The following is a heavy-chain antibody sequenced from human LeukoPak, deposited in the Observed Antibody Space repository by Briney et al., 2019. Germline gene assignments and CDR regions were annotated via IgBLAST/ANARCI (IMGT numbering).Heavy chain of an antibody. CDR2: ISSSSSYI. J-gene: IGHJ6*02. CDR3: ARDFLPTAQVYYYYGMDV. D-gene: IGHD1-1*01. Sequence: GSLRLSCAASGFTFSSYSMNWVRQAPGKGLEWVSSISSSSSYIYYADSVKGRFTISRDNAKNSLYLQMNSLRAEDTAVYYCARDFLPTAQVYYYYGMDVWGQGTTVTVSS. CDR1: GFTFSSYS. V-gene: IGHV3-21*01.